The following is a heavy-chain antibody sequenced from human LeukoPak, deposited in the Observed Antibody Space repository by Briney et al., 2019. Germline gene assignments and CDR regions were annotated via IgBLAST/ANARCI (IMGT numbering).Heavy chain of an antibody. CDR1: GFTFSSYS. D-gene: IGHD6-13*01. J-gene: IGHJ3*02. V-gene: IGHV3-21*01. CDR2: ISSSSSYI. Sequence: GGSLRLSCAASGFTFSSYSMNWVRQAPGKGLEWVSSISSSSSYIYYADSVKGRFTISRDNAKNSLYLQMNSLRAEDTAVYYCAREDVAAAGNGDAFDIWGQGTMVTVSS. CDR3: AREDVAAAGNGDAFDI.